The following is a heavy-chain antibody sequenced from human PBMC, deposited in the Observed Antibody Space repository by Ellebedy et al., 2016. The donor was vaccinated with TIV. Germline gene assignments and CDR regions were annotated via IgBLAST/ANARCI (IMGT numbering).Heavy chain of an antibody. V-gene: IGHV3-74*01. CDR3: TKDSSPGGADY. J-gene: IGHJ4*02. CDR2: INSDGSNT. CDR1: EFTFSSYW. Sequence: GGSLRLSXAASEFTFSSYWMHWVRQAPGKGLVWVSRINSDGSNTNYADSVKGRFTISRDNAKNTLYLQMNSLRPEDTALYYCTKDSSPGGADYWGQGTLVTVSS. D-gene: IGHD3-16*01.